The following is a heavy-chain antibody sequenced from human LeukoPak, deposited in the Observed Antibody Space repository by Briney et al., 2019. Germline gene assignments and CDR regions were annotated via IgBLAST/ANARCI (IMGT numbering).Heavy chain of an antibody. CDR3: ARDSGFGELVTYYFDY. J-gene: IGHJ4*02. Sequence: GGSLRPSCAASGFNFSNYAMHWVRQVPGKGLEWVAVIWYDGSTKFYANYVKGRFTVSRDNSKNTLYLQMNILRPEDTAIYYCARDSGFGELVTYYFDYWGQGTLVTVSS. V-gene: IGHV3-33*01. CDR1: GFNFSNYA. CDR2: IWYDGSTK. D-gene: IGHD3-10*01.